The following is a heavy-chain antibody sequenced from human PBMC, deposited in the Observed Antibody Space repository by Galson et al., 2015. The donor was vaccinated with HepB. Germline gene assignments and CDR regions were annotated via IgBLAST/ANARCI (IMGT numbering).Heavy chain of an antibody. CDR2: INPSGGST. CDR3: ARINYDFWSGPSGYFDY. D-gene: IGHD3-3*01. J-gene: IGHJ4*02. Sequence: SVKVSCKASGYTFTSYYMHWVRQAPGQGLEWMGIINPSGGSTSYAQKFQGRVTMTRDTSTSTVYMELSSLRSEDTAVYYCARINYDFWSGPSGYFDYWGQGTLVTVSS. V-gene: IGHV1-46*01. CDR1: GYTFTSYY.